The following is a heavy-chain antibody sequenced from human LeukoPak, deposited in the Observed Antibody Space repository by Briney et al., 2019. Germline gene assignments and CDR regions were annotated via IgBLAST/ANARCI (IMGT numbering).Heavy chain of an antibody. J-gene: IGHJ4*02. CDR3: ARDLRGAGGYYFDY. D-gene: IGHD4-23*01. CDR1: GFTFSSYA. CDR2: ISGSGGST. V-gene: IGHV3-23*01. Sequence: GGSLRLSCAASGFTFSSYAMSWVRQAPGKGLEWVSAISGSGGSTYYADSVKGRFTISRDNSKNTLYLQMNSLRAEDTAVYYCARDLRGAGGYYFDYWGQGTLVTVSS.